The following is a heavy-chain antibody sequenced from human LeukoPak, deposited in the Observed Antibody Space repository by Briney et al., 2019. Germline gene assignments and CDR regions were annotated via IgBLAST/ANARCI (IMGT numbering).Heavy chain of an antibody. V-gene: IGHV1-18*01. CDR1: GYTFTSYG. CDR3: ARVPMEQQLAYYFDY. Sequence: ASVKVSCKASGYTFTSYGISWVRQAPGQGLEWMGWISAYNGNTNYAQKLQGRVTMTADTSTSTAYMELRSLRSEDTAVYYCARVPMEQQLAYYFDYWGQGTLVTVSS. J-gene: IGHJ4*02. D-gene: IGHD6-13*01. CDR2: ISAYNGNT.